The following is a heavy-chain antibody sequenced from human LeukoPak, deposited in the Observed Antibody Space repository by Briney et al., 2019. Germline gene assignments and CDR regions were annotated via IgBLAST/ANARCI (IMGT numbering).Heavy chain of an antibody. D-gene: IGHD3-22*01. V-gene: IGHV3-23*01. Sequence: GGSLRLSCAASGFTFSSYGMSWVRQAPGKGLEWVSAISGSGGSTYYADSVKGRFTISRDNAKNSLYLQMNSLRAEDTAVYYCARKGTYYYDSSGFDYWGQGTLLTVSS. CDR2: ISGSGGST. J-gene: IGHJ4*02. CDR3: ARKGTYYYDSSGFDY. CDR1: GFTFSSYG.